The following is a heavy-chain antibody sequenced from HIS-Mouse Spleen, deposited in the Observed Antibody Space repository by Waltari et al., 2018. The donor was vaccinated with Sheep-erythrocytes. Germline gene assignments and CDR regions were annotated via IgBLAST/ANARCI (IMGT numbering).Heavy chain of an antibody. J-gene: IGHJ4*02. V-gene: IGHV3-21*01. CDR1: AFTFRSYS. Sequence: EVQLVESGGGLVKPGGSLRLSCAASAFTFRSYSMNWVRQAPGKGLEWVSSISSSSSYIYYADSVKGRFTISRDNAKNSLYLQMNSLRAEDTAVYYCARVASGATFDYWGQGTLVTVSS. D-gene: IGHD1-26*01. CDR2: ISSSSSYI. CDR3: ARVASGATFDY.